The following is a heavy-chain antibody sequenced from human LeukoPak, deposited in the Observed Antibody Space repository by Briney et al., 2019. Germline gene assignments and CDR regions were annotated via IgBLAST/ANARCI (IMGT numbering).Heavy chain of an antibody. Sequence: SETLSLTCAVYGGSFSGYYWSWIRQPPGKGLEWIGEINHSGSTNYNPSLKSRVTISVDTSKNQFSLKLSSVTAADTAVYYCARPFEAGDNYWGRGTLVTVSS. D-gene: IGHD6-13*01. J-gene: IGHJ4*02. V-gene: IGHV4-34*01. CDR3: ARPFEAGDNY. CDR2: INHSGST. CDR1: GGSFSGYY.